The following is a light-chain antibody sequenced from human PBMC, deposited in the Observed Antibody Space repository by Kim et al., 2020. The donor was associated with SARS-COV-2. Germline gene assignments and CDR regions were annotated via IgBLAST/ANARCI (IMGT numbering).Light chain of an antibody. V-gene: IGKV1-5*01. J-gene: IGKJ2*01. CDR3: RQYTSYSMYT. CDR1: QSISSW. Sequence: DIQMTQSPSTLSASVGDRVTITCRASQSISSWLAWYQQKPGKAPKLLIYDASSLESGVPSRFSGSGSGTEFTLTISSLQPDDFATYYCRQYTSYSMYTFGQGTKLEI. CDR2: DAS.